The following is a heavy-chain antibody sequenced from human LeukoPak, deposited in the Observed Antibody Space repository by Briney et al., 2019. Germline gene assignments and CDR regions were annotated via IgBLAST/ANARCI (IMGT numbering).Heavy chain of an antibody. CDR3: ARDGFFGSWIFDY. J-gene: IGHJ4*02. Sequence: GGSLRLSCAASGFTFSCYGMHWVRQAPGKGLEWVAVIWYDGSNKYYADSVKGRFTISRDNSKNTLYLQMNSLRAEDTAVYYCARDGFFGSWIFDYWGQGTLVTVSS. CDR1: GFTFSCYG. D-gene: IGHD6-13*01. CDR2: IWYDGSNK. V-gene: IGHV3-33*01.